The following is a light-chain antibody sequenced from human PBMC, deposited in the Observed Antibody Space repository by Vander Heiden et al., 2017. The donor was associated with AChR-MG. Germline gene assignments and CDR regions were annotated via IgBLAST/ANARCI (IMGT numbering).Light chain of an antibody. J-gene: IGKJ4*01. CDR1: QSVNTY. V-gene: IGKV3-11*01. CDR2: DTS. Sequence: EIVLTQSPATLSLSPGERATLSCRASQSVNTYLGWYQQKPGQAPRLLIYDTSNRATGISARFSGSGSGTDFNLTISSLEPEDFAVYYCQQRSNWPLTFGGGTKVEIK. CDR3: QQRSNWPLT.